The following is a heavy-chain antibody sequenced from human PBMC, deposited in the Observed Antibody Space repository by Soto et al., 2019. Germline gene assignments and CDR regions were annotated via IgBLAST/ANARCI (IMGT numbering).Heavy chain of an antibody. CDR2: INHSGST. D-gene: IGHD3-3*01. Sequence: SETLSLTCAVYGGSFSGYYWSWIRQPPGKGLEWIGEINHSGSTSYNPSLKSRVTISVDTSKNQFSLKLSSVTAADTAVYYCARLKGRNYDFWSGYTRSDYWGQGTLVTVSS. CDR1: GGSFSGYY. CDR3: ARLKGRNYDFWSGYTRSDY. J-gene: IGHJ4*02. V-gene: IGHV4-34*01.